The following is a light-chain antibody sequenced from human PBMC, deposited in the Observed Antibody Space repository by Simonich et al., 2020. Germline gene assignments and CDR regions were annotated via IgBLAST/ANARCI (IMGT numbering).Light chain of an antibody. CDR3: CSYAGSYTFV. V-gene: IGLV4-69*01. CDR1: SGHSSYA. Sequence: QLVLTQSPSASASLGASVKLTCTLSSGHSSYAIAWHQQQPEKGPRYLMKLNSDGSHSKGDGVPDRFSGSKSGNTASLTISGLQAEDEADYYCCSYAGSYTFVFGGGTKLTVL. CDR2: LNSDGSH. J-gene: IGLJ3*02.